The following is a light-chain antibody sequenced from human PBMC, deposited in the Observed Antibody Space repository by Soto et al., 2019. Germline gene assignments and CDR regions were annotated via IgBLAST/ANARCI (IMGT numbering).Light chain of an antibody. V-gene: IGKV3-20*01. Sequence: EIVLTQYPGTLSLSPGERATLSCRASQSVSSSYLAWYQQKPGHAPRLLIYGASRRAGGIPERFSGSASGTDFTLSISRLEPEDFAVYWCQHYGNSPTFGQGTKVDIK. CDR1: QSVSSSY. CDR3: QHYGNSPT. CDR2: GAS. J-gene: IGKJ1*01.